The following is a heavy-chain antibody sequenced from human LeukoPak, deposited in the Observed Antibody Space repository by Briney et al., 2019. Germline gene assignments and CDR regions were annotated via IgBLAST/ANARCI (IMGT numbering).Heavy chain of an antibody. CDR2: ISGSGDIT. V-gene: IGHV3-23*01. D-gene: IGHD3-16*01. J-gene: IGHJ4*02. CDR3: AKGGRSSDYVYSFEY. Sequence: GGSLRLSCAASGFTFSSYAMNWVRQAPGKGLEWVSAISGSGDITYYADFVKGRFTISRDNSKNTLYLQMNSLRAEDTAVYYCAKGGRSSDYVYSFEYWGQGTLVTVSS. CDR1: GFTFSSYA.